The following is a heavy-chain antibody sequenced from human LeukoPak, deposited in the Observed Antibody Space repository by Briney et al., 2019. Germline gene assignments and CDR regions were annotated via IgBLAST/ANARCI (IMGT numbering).Heavy chain of an antibody. CDR3: VRLGGNYEY. CDR1: GLPFSSYR. CDR2: IIPDGSST. V-gene: IGHV3-74*01. Sequence: PGGSLRLFCAPSGLPFSSYRMHWVRQAPGEGLVWVSVIIPDGSSTTYADSVKGRFTISRDNAKNTLYLQMNSLRAEDTAIYYCVRLGGNYEYWGQGTLVTVSS. J-gene: IGHJ4*02. D-gene: IGHD1-26*01.